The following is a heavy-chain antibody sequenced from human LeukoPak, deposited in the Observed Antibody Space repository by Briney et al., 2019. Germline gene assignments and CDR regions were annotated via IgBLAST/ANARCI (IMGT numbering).Heavy chain of an antibody. D-gene: IGHD3-10*02. V-gene: IGHV3-23*01. J-gene: IGHJ6*02. CDR2: ISDSGGTT. CDR3: AKASAVRGYYYYGMDV. CDR1: GFTFSSYA. Sequence: GGSLRLSCAASGFTFSSYAMNWVRQAPGKGLEWVSGISDSGGTTYYADSVKGRFTISRDNSKNTMHLQMNSLRVEDTAVYYCAKASAVRGYYYYGMDVWGQGTTVTVSS.